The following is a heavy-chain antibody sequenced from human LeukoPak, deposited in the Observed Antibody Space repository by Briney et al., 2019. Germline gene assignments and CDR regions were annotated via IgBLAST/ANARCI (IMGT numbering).Heavy chain of an antibody. CDR1: GFTFDDYG. J-gene: IGHJ3*02. CDR3: ARHAGGRYGSGTSYYGAFDI. Sequence: PGGSLRLSCAASGFTFDDYGMSWVRQAPGKGLEWVSGINWNGGSTGYADSVKGRFTISRDNAKNSLYLQMNSLRAEDTALYYCARHAGGRYGSGTSYYGAFDIWGQGTMVTVSS. CDR2: INWNGGST. D-gene: IGHD3-10*01. V-gene: IGHV3-20*04.